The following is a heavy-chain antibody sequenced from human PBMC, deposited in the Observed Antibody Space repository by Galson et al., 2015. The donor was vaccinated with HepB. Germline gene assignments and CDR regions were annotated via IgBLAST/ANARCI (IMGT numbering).Heavy chain of an antibody. D-gene: IGHD2-15*01. CDR3: VREGQGIGWSCFDD. CDR1: GFTFSNSL. CDR2: IPYDGSVI. J-gene: IGHJ4*02. V-gene: IGHV3-30*04. Sequence: SLRLSCAASGFTFSNSLVHWVRQAPGKGLEWVALIPYDGSVIHYADSVKGRFTISRDNSKNTLYLQMNSLRVEDTALYYCVREGQGIGWSCFDDWGQGTLVTVSS.